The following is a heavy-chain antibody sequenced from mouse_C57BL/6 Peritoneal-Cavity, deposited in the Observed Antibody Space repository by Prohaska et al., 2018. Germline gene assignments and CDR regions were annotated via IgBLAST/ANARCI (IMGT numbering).Heavy chain of an antibody. D-gene: IGHD2-5*01. V-gene: IGHV6-3*01. CDR2: IRLKSDNYAT. Sequence: EVQLEESGGGLVQPGGSMKLSCVASGFTFSNYWMNWVRQSPETGLEWVSQIRLKSDNYATQYAESGKGRFTISRDDSKSSVYLQMNSVRAEDTGIYYCTGTYDSNSGFAYWGQGTLVTVSA. CDR1: GFTFSNYW. J-gene: IGHJ3*01. CDR3: TGTYDSNSGFAY.